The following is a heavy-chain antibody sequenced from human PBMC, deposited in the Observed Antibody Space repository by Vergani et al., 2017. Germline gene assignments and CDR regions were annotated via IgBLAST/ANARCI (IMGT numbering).Heavy chain of an antibody. Sequence: VQLVESGGGLIQPGGSLRLSCAASGFTVSSNYMSWVRQAPGKGLEWVSVIYSGGSTYYADSVKGRFTISRDNSKNTLYLQMNSLRAEDTAVYYCACDCSGGSCYGETTDIDYWGQGTLVTVSS. CDR2: IYSGGST. J-gene: IGHJ4*02. D-gene: IGHD2-15*01. CDR3: ACDCSGGSCYGETTDIDY. CDR1: GFTVSSNY. V-gene: IGHV3-53*01.